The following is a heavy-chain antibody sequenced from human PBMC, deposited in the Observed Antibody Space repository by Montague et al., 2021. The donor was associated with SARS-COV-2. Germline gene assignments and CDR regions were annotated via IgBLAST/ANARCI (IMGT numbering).Heavy chain of an antibody. CDR1: GDSVSSNTAT. CDR2: TYYRSEWYH. CDR3: ARTTTRMLYPENAFDI. V-gene: IGHV6-1*01. D-gene: IGHD2-15*01. J-gene: IGHJ3*02. Sequence: CAISGDSVSSNTATWNWIRQSPSRGLEWLVRTYYRSEWYHDYAISLKSRITVNPDTSKNQFSLQLGSVAPEDTAVFYCARTTTRMLYPENAFDIWGQGTMVTVSS.